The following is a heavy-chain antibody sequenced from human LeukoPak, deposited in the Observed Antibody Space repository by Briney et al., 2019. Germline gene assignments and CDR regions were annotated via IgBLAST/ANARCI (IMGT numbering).Heavy chain of an antibody. CDR3: ARESSVRASLDY. CDR2: ISGSSSYI. D-gene: IGHD6-6*01. V-gene: IGHV3-21*01. Sequence: GGSLRLSCAASGFTFSSYSMNWVRQAPGKGLEWVSSISGSSSYIYYAGSVKGRFTISRDNAKNSLYVEMNSLRAEDTAVYYCARESSVRASLDYWGQGTLVTVSS. J-gene: IGHJ4*02. CDR1: GFTFSSYS.